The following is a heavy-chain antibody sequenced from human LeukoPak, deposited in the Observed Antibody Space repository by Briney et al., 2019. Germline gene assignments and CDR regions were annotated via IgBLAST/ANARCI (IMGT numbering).Heavy chain of an antibody. Sequence: GGSLRLSCAASGFTVSSIYMSWVRQDPGKGLEWVSVIYSGGSTYYADSVKGRFTIPRDNSKNTLYLQMNSLRAEDTAVYYCARGRTSSGYFDYWGQGTLVTVSS. D-gene: IGHD1-26*01. V-gene: IGHV3-53*01. CDR1: GFTVSSIY. J-gene: IGHJ4*02. CDR2: IYSGGST. CDR3: ARGRTSSGYFDY.